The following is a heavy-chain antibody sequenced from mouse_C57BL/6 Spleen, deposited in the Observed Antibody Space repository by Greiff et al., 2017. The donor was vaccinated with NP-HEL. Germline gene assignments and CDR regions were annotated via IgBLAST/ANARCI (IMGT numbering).Heavy chain of an antibody. CDR3: AREGFYYYGSSSAWFAY. V-gene: IGHV5-6*01. CDR2: ISSGGSYT. J-gene: IGHJ3*01. Sequence: VQLKQSGGDLVKPGGSLKLSCAASGFTFSSYGMSWVRQTPDKRLEWVATISSGGSYTYYPDSVKGRFTISRDNAKNTLYLQMSSLKSEDTAMYYCAREGFYYYGSSSAWFAYWGQGTLVTVSA. CDR1: GFTFSSYG. D-gene: IGHD1-1*01.